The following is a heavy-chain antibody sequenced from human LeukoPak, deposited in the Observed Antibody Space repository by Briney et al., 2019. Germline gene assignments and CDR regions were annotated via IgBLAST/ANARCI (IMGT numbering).Heavy chain of an antibody. CDR2: ISYDGSNK. Sequence: GGSLRLSCAASGFTFSSYGMHWVRQAPGKGLEWVAVISYDGSNKYYADSVKGRFTISRDNSKNTLYLQMNSLRAEGTAVYYCAKEYSSSSVDYWGQGTLVTVSS. J-gene: IGHJ4*02. CDR1: GFTFSSYG. D-gene: IGHD6-6*01. CDR3: AKEYSSSSVDY. V-gene: IGHV3-30*18.